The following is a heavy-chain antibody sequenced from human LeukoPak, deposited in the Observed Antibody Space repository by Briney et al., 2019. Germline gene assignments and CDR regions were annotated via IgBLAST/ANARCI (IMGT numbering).Heavy chain of an antibody. CDR3: ARGRRCMVRGVMDWFDP. D-gene: IGHD3-10*01. Sequence: ASVKVSCKASGYTFTGYYMHWVRQAPGQGLEWMGWINPNSGGTNYAQKFQGRVTMTRDTSISTAYMELSRLRSDDTAVYYCARGRRCMVRGVMDWFDPRGQGTLVTVSS. J-gene: IGHJ5*02. CDR1: GYTFTGYY. CDR2: INPNSGGT. V-gene: IGHV1-2*02.